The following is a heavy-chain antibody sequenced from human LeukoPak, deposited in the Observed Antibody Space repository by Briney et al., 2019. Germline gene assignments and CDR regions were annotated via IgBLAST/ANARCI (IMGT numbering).Heavy chain of an antibody. CDR3: ARAPEYCGGDCYSDY. Sequence: GGSLRLSCAASGFTFSSCSMNWVRQAPGKGLEWVSSVSSSSSYIYYADSVKGRFTISRDNAKNSLYLQMNSLRAEDTAVYYCARAPEYCGGDCYSDYWGQGTLVTVSS. J-gene: IGHJ4*02. D-gene: IGHD2-21*02. CDR2: VSSSSSYI. CDR1: GFTFSSCS. V-gene: IGHV3-21*01.